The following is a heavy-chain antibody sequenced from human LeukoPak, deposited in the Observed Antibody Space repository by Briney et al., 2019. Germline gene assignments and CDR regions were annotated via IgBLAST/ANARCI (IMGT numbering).Heavy chain of an antibody. V-gene: IGHV3-21*01. CDR1: GFTFSSYA. CDR3: ARLTAAAGFDY. CDR2: ISSSSSYI. Sequence: GGSLRLSCAASGFTFSSYAMSWVRQAPGKGLEWVSSISSSSSYIYYADSVKGRFTISRDNAKNSLYLQMNSLRAEDTAVYYCARLTAAAGFDYWGQGTLVTVSS. J-gene: IGHJ4*02. D-gene: IGHD6-13*01.